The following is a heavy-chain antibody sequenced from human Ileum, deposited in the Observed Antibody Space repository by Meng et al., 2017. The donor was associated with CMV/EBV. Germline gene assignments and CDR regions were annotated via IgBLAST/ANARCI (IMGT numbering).Heavy chain of an antibody. J-gene: IGHJ4*02. V-gene: IGHV4-4*07. D-gene: IGHD3-10*01. CDR1: GVAISDDP. CDR2: LRTSGTI. Sequence: QEQPQESGPGLRKPSETLSLTCMVSGVAISDDPWTWIRKSAGKGLQWLGRLRTSGTIDHNPSFKSRVTLSIDTSKNQFSLKLTSVTAADTAVYYCGRAGARGVPVDIWGQGTLVTVSS. CDR3: GRAGARGVPVDI.